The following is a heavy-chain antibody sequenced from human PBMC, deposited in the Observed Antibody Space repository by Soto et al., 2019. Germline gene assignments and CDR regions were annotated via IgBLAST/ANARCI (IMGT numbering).Heavy chain of an antibody. J-gene: IGHJ4*02. CDR1: GYSISSSNY. CDR2: IYYSGST. D-gene: IGHD1-1*01. Sequence: QVQLQESGPGLVKPSDTLSLTCAVSGYSISSSNYWGWIRQAPGKGLEWIGHIYYSGSTDYNPSLKSRVTMAVDTSKNQFSLKLSSVTAVDTAVYYCARKAHLWNYVDYWGQGTLVTVSS. V-gene: IGHV4-28*01. CDR3: ARKAHLWNYVDY.